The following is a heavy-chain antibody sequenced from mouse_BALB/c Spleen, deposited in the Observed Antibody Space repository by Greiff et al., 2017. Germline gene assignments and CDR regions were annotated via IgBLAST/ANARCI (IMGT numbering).Heavy chain of an antibody. V-gene: IGHV2-9*02. Sequence: VKLMESGPGLVAPSQSLSITCTVSGFSLTSYGVHWVRQPPGKGLEWLGVIWAGGSTNYNSALMSRLSISKDNSKSQVFLKMNSLQTDDTAMYYCAIYYYGSKDYFDYWGQGTTLTVSS. CDR2: IWAGGST. CDR3: AIYYYGSKDYFDY. D-gene: IGHD1-1*01. J-gene: IGHJ2*01. CDR1: GFSLTSYG.